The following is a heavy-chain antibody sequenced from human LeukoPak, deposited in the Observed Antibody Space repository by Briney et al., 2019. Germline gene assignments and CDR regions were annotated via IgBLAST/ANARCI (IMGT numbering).Heavy chain of an antibody. V-gene: IGHV4-39*07. CDR1: GGSISSSSYY. CDR3: ARVDSSGYLFDY. CDR2: IYYSGST. J-gene: IGHJ4*02. Sequence: PSETLSLTCTVSGGSISSSSYYWGWIRQPPGTGLEWIGSIYYSGSTYYNPSLKSRVTISVDTSKNQFSLKLSSVTAADTAVYYCARVDSSGYLFDYWGQGTLVTVSS. D-gene: IGHD3-22*01.